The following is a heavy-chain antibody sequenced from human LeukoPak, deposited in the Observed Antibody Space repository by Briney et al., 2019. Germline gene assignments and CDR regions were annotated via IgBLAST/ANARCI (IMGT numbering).Heavy chain of an antibody. D-gene: IGHD1-26*01. J-gene: IGHJ4*02. CDR1: GVSINTYY. CDR2: IYNGGNT. Sequence: SETPSLTCTVSGVSINTYYASWIRQAPGKGLEFIGFIYNGGNTNYNPSLKSQATISVDTSNNQFSLRLTSVTAADTAMYYCAAGPWELVFWGQGTLVT. CDR3: AAGPWELVF. V-gene: IGHV4-4*09.